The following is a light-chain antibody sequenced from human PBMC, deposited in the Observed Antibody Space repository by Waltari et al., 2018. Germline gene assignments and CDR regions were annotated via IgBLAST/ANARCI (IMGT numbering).Light chain of an antibody. CDR2: GNN. Sequence: QPLLTQPPSASGTPGQRVTISCSGSSPNIGSYYVYWYQQLQGTAPKPLIDGNNQRPSGVPDRFSGSKSGTSGSLAISGLRSEDEADYYCAAWDDRLRGVVFGGGTKLTV. CDR1: SPNIGSYY. CDR3: AAWDDRLRGVV. J-gene: IGLJ2*01. V-gene: IGLV1-47*01.